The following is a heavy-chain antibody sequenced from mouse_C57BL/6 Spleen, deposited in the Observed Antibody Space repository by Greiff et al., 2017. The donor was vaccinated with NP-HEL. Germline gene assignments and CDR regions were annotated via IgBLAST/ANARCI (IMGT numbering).Heavy chain of an antibody. J-gene: IGHJ3*01. CDR3: AREGIYYDYDEGAWFAY. V-gene: IGHV1-53*01. CDR1: GYTFTSYW. Sequence: QVQLQQSGTELVKPGASVKLSCKASGYTFTSYWMHWVKQRPGQGLEWIGNINPSNGGTNYNEKFKSKATLTVDESSSTAYMQLSSLTSEDSAVYYCAREGIYYDYDEGAWFAYWGQGTLVTVSA. D-gene: IGHD2-4*01. CDR2: INPSNGGT.